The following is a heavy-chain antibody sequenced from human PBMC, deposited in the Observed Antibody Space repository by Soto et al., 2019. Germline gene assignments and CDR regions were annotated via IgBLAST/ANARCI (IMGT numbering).Heavy chain of an antibody. Sequence: QVQLVQSGAEVKKPGSSVKVSCKASGGTFSSYTISWVRQAPGQGLEWMGRIIPILGIANYAQKFQGRVTITADNSTSTAYMELSSLRSEDTAVYYCATHPSITMLAQYYFDYWGQGTLVTVSS. D-gene: IGHD3-10*02. V-gene: IGHV1-69*02. CDR2: IIPILGIA. CDR1: GGTFSSYT. CDR3: ATHPSITMLAQYYFDY. J-gene: IGHJ4*02.